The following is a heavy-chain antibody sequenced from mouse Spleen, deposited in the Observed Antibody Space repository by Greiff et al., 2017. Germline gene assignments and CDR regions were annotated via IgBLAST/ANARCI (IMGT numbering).Heavy chain of an antibody. CDR3: AIGLHYSGSSYGAY. D-gene: IGHD1-1*01. J-gene: IGHJ3*01. CDR1: GYTFTRYW. Sequence: QVQLQQPGAELVKPGASVKVSCTASGYTFTRYWMHWVKQRPGQGLEWIGRIHPSDSDPNYNQKFKGKSTLTVDKSSSTAYMQLSSLTSEYSAVYYCAIGLHYSGSSYGAYWGQGTLVTVSA. CDR2: IHPSDSDP. V-gene: IGHV1-74*01.